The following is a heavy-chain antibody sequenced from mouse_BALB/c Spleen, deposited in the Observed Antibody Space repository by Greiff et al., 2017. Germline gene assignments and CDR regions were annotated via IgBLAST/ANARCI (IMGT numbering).Heavy chain of an antibody. CDR3: ATSSYYGSWFAY. Sequence: DVKLVESGPSLVKPSQTLSLTCSVTGDSITSGYWNWIRKFPGNKLEYMGYISYSGSTYYNPSLKSRISITRDTSKNQYYLQLKSVTTEDTATYYCATSSYYGSWFAYWGQGTLVTVSA. CDR1: GDSITSGY. D-gene: IGHD1-2*01. V-gene: IGHV3-8*02. J-gene: IGHJ3*01. CDR2: ISYSGST.